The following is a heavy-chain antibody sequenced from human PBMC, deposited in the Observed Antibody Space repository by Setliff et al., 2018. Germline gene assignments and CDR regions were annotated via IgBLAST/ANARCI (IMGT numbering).Heavy chain of an antibody. CDR3: ARAISGWYSAHYYYMDV. J-gene: IGHJ6*03. V-gene: IGHV4-59*08. CDR1: GGSFTPYY. Sequence: PSETLSLTCTVSGGSFTPYYWSWIRQPPGKGLEWIGYVYYSGSAHYNPSLRSRVTISIDTSKSQFSLRLSSVTAADTAVYYCARAISGWYSAHYYYMDVWGKGTTVTVSS. CDR2: VYYSGSA. D-gene: IGHD6-19*01.